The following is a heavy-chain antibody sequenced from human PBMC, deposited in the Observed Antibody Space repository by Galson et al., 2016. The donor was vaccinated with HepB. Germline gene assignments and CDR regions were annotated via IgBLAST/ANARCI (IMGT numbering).Heavy chain of an antibody. D-gene: IGHD6-19*01. CDR2: ITSSSSSI. CDR1: GFTLSSHS. CDR3: ARAPIEVDGMRYYYYGMDV. V-gene: IGHV3-48*01. J-gene: IGHJ6*02. Sequence: SLRLSCAASGFTLSSHSMNWVRQAPGKGLEWVSYITSSSSSIYYADSVKGRFTISRDNAKNSLYLQMNSLRAEDTAVYYCARAPIEVDGMRYYYYGMDVWGQGTTVTVSS.